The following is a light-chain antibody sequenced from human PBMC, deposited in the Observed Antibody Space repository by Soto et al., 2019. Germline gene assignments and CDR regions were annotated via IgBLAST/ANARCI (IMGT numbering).Light chain of an antibody. CDR1: SSDVGVYNY. Sequence: QSVLTQSPSASGSPGQSVTISCTGTSSDVGVYNYVSWYQQHPGKAPKLMIYEVSEWPSGVPDRFSGSKSGNTASLTVSGLQAEDEADYYCSSYAGSNNPWVFGGGTKLTVL. CDR3: SSYAGSNNPWV. V-gene: IGLV2-8*01. J-gene: IGLJ3*02. CDR2: EVS.